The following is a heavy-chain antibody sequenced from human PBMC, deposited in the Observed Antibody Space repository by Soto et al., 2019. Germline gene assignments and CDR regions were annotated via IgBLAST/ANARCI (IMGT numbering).Heavy chain of an antibody. J-gene: IGHJ4*02. CDR3: ARPAIAATVSAFDY. CDR1: GGSISSSSYY. Sequence: PSETLFLTCTVSGGSISSSSYYWGWIRQPPGKGLEWIGSIYYSGSTYYNPSLKSRVTISVDTSKNQFSLKLSSVTAADTAVYYCARPAIAATVSAFDYWGMGTLVTVSS. D-gene: IGHD6-13*01. CDR2: IYYSGST. V-gene: IGHV4-39*01.